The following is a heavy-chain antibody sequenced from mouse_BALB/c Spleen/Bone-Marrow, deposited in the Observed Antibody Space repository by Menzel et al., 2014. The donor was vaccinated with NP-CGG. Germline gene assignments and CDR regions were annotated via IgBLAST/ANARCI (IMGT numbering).Heavy chain of an antibody. J-gene: IGHJ3*01. V-gene: IGHV6-6*02. Sequence: EVKLVESGGGLVQPGGSIKLSCVASGFTFSNYWMNRVRQFPEKGLEWVAEIRLKSNNYATHYAESVKGRFTISRDDSKSSVYLQMNDLGAEDTGIYYCTTGFAYWGQGTLVTVSA. CDR1: GFTFSNYW. CDR2: IRLKSNNYAT. CDR3: TTGFAY.